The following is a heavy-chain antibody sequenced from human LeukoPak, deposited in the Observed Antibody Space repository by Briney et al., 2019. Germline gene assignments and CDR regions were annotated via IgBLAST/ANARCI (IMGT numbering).Heavy chain of an antibody. J-gene: IGHJ4*02. CDR3: TRDLGNTGWYTFDF. D-gene: IGHD6-19*01. Sequence: SQTLSLTCAISGDSVSSINGAWNWIRHSPSRGLEWVGRTYYRSKWYFDYAESLKGRVTISPDTSKNQFSLQLNSVIPEDTAIYYCTRDLGNTGWYTFDFWGQGTLVTVSS. CDR1: GDSVSSINGA. V-gene: IGHV6-1*01. CDR2: TYYRSKWYF.